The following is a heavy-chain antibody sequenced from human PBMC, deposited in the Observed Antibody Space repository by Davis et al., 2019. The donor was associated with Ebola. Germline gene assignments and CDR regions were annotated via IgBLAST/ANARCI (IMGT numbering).Heavy chain of an antibody. CDR3: ARSRDANNDLPFPNYFDP. CDR1: GGSIRSGGYS. Sequence: MPSETLSLTCSVSGGSIRSGGYSWSWIRQPPGKGLEWIGYIHHSGRTFYKPSLKSRVTISLDRSKNQFSLKLSSVTAADTAVYYCARSRDANNDLPFPNYFDPWGQGTQVTVSS. V-gene: IGHV4-30-2*01. D-gene: IGHD5-24*01. J-gene: IGHJ5*02. CDR2: IHHSGRT.